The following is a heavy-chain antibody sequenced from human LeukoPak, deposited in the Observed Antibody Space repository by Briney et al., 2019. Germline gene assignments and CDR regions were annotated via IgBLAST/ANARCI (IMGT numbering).Heavy chain of an antibody. CDR2: ISGSGGST. CDR3: ARDPRSGDYDILTGPDY. J-gene: IGHJ4*02. CDR1: GFTFSSYA. V-gene: IGHV3-23*01. Sequence: PGGSLRLSCAASGFTFSSYAMSWVRQAPGKGLEWVSAISGSGGSTYYADSVKGRFTISRDNSKNTLYLQMNSLRAEDTAVYYCARDPRSGDYDILTGPDYWGQGTLVTVSS. D-gene: IGHD3-9*01.